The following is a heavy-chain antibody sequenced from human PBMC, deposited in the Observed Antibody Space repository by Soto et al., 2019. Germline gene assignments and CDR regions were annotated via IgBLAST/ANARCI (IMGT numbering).Heavy chain of an antibody. D-gene: IGHD1-26*01. J-gene: IGHJ5*02. CDR1: GFTFGDYA. Sequence: GGSLRLSCTASGFTFGDYAMSWFRQAPGKGLEWVGFIRSKAYGGTTEYAASVKGRFTISRDDSKSIAYLQMNSLKTEDTAVYYCTRDRAGGSYYVRWFDPWGQGTLVTVSS. V-gene: IGHV3-49*03. CDR3: TRDRAGGSYYVRWFDP. CDR2: IRSKAYGGTT.